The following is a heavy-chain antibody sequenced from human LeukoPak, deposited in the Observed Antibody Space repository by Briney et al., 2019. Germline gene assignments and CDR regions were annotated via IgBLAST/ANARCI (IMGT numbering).Heavy chain of an antibody. Sequence: RPSQTLSLTCTVSGGSISSGGYYWSWIRQHPGKGLEWIGYIYYSGSTYYNPSLKSRVTISVDTSKNQFSLKLSSVTAADTAVYYCARWYSSGRDAFDIWGQGTMVTVSS. J-gene: IGHJ3*02. V-gene: IGHV4-31*03. CDR3: ARWYSSGRDAFDI. CDR1: GGSISSGGYY. CDR2: IYYSGST. D-gene: IGHD6-19*01.